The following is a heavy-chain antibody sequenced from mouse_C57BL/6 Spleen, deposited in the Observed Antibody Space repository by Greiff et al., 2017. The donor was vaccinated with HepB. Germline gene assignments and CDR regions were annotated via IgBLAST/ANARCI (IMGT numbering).Heavy chain of an antibody. Sequence: VQLQQSGAELVKPGASVKLSCKASGYTFTSYWMQWVKQRPGQGLEWIGEIDPSDSYTNYNQKFTGKATLTVDTSSSTAYMQLSSLTSEDSAVYYCARGGDDDGAWLAYWGQGTLVTVSA. CDR3: ARGGDDDGAWLAY. CDR1: GYTFTSYW. V-gene: IGHV1-50*01. J-gene: IGHJ3*01. CDR2: IDPSDSYT. D-gene: IGHD2-4*01.